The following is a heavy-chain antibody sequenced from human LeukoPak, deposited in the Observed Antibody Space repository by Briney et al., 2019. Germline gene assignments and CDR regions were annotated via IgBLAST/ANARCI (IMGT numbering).Heavy chain of an antibody. CDR1: GFTFSSYS. D-gene: IGHD3-3*01. Sequence: GGSLRLSCAASGFTFSSYSMNWVRQARGKGLEWVSYISSSSSTIYYADSVKGRFTISRDNAKNSLYLQMNSLRAEDTAVYYCAREKLRFLEWPLNAFDIWGQGTMVTVSS. CDR3: AREKLRFLEWPLNAFDI. V-gene: IGHV3-48*01. CDR2: ISSSSSTI. J-gene: IGHJ3*02.